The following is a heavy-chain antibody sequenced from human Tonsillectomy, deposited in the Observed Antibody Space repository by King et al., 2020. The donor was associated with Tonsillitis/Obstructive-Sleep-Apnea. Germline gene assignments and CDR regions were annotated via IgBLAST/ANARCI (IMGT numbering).Heavy chain of an antibody. CDR1: VYTFTGYS. V-gene: IGHV1-2*06. CDR2: INPNSGGT. J-gene: IGHJ5*02. D-gene: IGHD2-15*01. Sequence: VQLVESGAEVKKPGASVKVSCKASVYTFTGYSMHWVRQAPGQGLEWRGRINPNSGGTNYAQKVQGRVTMTRDTSISKAYMELSRLRADDTAGHYCAREGDGDCSGGSCYGGSDLDPWGQGTLVTVSS. CDR3: AREGDGDCSGGSCYGGSDLDP.